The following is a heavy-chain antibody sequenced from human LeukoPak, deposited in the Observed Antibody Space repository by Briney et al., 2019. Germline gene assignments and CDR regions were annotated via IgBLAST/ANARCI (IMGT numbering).Heavy chain of an antibody. J-gene: IGHJ4*02. V-gene: IGHV4-39*01. Sequence: PSETLSLTCTVSGGSISSSSYYWGWIRQPPGKGLEWIGSIDYSGSTYYNPPIKSRVTISVDTSKNQFSLKLSSVTAADTAVYYCARGYYDSSGPFDYWGQGTLVTVSS. CDR2: IDYSGST. CDR1: GGSISSSSYY. D-gene: IGHD3-22*01. CDR3: ARGYYDSSGPFDY.